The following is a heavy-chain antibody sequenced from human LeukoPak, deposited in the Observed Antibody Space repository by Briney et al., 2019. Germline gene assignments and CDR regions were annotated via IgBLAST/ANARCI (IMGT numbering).Heavy chain of an antibody. CDR1: GYSISSGYY. CDR3: ARHVSVAGEYNCFDP. Sequence: PSETLSLTCAVSGYSISSGYYWGWIRQPPGKGLEWIGSIYHSGSTYYNPSLKSRVTISVDTSKNQFSLKLSSVTAADTAVYYCARHVSVAGEYNCFDPWGQGTLVTVSS. J-gene: IGHJ5*02. V-gene: IGHV4-38-2*01. CDR2: IYHSGST. D-gene: IGHD6-19*01.